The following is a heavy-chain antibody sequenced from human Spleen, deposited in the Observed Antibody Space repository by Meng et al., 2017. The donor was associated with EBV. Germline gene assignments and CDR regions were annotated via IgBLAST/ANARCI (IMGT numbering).Heavy chain of an antibody. V-gene: IGHV4-4*02. J-gene: IGHJ4*02. D-gene: IGHD3-10*01. CDR3: ARFGSVEVFDY. Sequence: LHESGPGLWKPSGTLSLTGAVSGGSISSGNWCTWVRQPPGKGLEWIGEIYHSGSTSYNPSLKSRVTISVDKSKNQFSLKLSSVTAADTAVYYCARFGSVEVFDYWGQGTLVTVSS. CDR1: GGSISSGNW. CDR2: IYHSGST.